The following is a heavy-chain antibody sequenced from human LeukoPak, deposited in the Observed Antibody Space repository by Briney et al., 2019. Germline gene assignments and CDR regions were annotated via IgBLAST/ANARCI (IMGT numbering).Heavy chain of an antibody. CDR2: MNPNNGNA. CDR1: GFTITSFD. CDR3: ARDDQGLDL. D-gene: IGHD1-1*01. Sequence: GASVKVSCKASGFTITSFDMNWVRQATGQGLEWMGWMNPNNGNADYAQKFQGRVTMTRDTSINTVYLELTSLRSEDTAVYYCARDDQGLDLWGQGALVTVSP. V-gene: IGHV1-8*01. J-gene: IGHJ4*02.